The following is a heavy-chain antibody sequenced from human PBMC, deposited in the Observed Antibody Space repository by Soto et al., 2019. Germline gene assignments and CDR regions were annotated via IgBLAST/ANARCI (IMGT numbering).Heavy chain of an antibody. CDR1: GYTFTSYD. CDR3: ARGRLLRYCTNGVCYKRWGFDY. V-gene: IGHV1-8*01. J-gene: IGHJ4*02. D-gene: IGHD2-8*01. Sequence: ALVKVSCKASGYTFTSYDINWVRQATGQGLEWMGWMNPNSGNTGYAQKFQGRVTMTRNTSISTAYMELSSLRSEDTAVYYCARGRLLRYCTNGVCYKRWGFDYWGQGTLVTVSS. CDR2: MNPNSGNT.